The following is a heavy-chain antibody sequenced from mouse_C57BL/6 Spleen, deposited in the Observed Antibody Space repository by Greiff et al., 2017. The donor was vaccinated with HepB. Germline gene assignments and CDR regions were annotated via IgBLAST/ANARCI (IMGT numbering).Heavy chain of an antibody. Sequence: LVESGAELVKPGASVKLSCTASGFNIKDYYMHWVKQRTEQGLEWIGRIDPEDGETKYAPKFQGKATITADTSSNTAYLQLSSLTSEDTAVYYCARETTVVATPMDYWGQGTSVTVSS. D-gene: IGHD1-1*01. CDR3: ARETTVVATPMDY. J-gene: IGHJ4*01. V-gene: IGHV14-2*01. CDR1: GFNIKDYY. CDR2: IDPEDGET.